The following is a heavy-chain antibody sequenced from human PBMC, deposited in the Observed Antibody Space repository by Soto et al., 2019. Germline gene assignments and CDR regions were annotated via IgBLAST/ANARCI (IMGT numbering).Heavy chain of an antibody. D-gene: IGHD5-18*01. J-gene: IGHJ4*02. V-gene: IGHV4-30-4*01. Sequence: PSETLSLTCTVSGGSISSGDYYWSWIRQPPGKGLEWIGYIYYSGSTYYNPSLKSRVTISVDTSKNQFSLKLSSVTAADTAVYYCASLDTSGWNYFDYWGQGTLVTVSS. CDR2: IYYSGST. CDR1: GGSISSGDYY. CDR3: ASLDTSGWNYFDY.